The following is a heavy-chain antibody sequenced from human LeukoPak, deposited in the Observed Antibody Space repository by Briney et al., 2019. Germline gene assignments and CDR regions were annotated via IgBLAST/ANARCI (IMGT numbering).Heavy chain of an antibody. CDR1: GFTFNNYA. V-gene: IGHV3-21*01. CDR2: ISSSSSYI. Sequence: GGSLRLSCAASGFTFNNYAMNWVRQAPGKGLEWVSSISSSSSYIYYADSVKGRFTISRDNAKNSLYLQMNSLRAEDTAVYYCARASGNYYRSGSYPAANFAYWGQGTLVTVYS. D-gene: IGHD3-10*01. J-gene: IGHJ4*02. CDR3: ARASGNYYRSGSYPAANFAY.